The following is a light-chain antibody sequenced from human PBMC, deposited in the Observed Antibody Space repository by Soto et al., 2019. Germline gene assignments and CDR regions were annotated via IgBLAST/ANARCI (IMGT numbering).Light chain of an antibody. CDR2: GAS. V-gene: IGKV3-20*01. CDR1: QSVSSSY. J-gene: IGKJ2*01. CDR3: QQYGSSPYT. Sequence: EIVLTQSPGTLSLSPGERATLSCRASQSVSSSYLAWNQQKPGQAPRLLIYGASSRATGIPDRFSGSGSGTDFTLTISRLEPEDFXVYXXQQYGSSPYTXGQGTKLEIK.